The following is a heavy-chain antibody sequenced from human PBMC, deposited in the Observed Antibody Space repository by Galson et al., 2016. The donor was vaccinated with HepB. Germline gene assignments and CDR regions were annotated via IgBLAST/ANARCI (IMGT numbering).Heavy chain of an antibody. CDR2: ISGGGGST. CDR3: AKYLDSYDSSGEDY. Sequence: SLRLSCAASGFTFNNYAMSWVRQAPGKGLEWVSAISGGGGSTYYANSVQGRFTISRDNSKNTLYLQMNSLRAEDTALYYCAKYLDSYDSSGEDYWGQGTLATVPS. CDR1: GFTFNNYA. V-gene: IGHV3-23*01. J-gene: IGHJ4*02. D-gene: IGHD3-22*01.